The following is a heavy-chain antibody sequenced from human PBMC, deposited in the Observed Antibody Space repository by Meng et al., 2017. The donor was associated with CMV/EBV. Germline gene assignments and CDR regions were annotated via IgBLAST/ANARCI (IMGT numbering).Heavy chain of an antibody. V-gene: IGHV1-18*01. CDR1: GYTFTSFG. J-gene: IGHJ4*02. CDR3: ATDILTHFDY. D-gene: IGHD3-9*01. Sequence: VLLVQPGAEVKKPGASVMVSFKASGYTFTSFGISWVRQDPGQGLEWMGWISAYNGNTNYAQKLQGRVTMTTDTSTSTAYMELRSLRSDDTAVYYCATDILTHFDYWGQGTLVTVSS. CDR2: ISAYNGNT.